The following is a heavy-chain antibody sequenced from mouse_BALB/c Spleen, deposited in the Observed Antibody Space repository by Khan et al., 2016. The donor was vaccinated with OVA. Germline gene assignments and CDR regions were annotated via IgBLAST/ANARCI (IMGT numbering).Heavy chain of an antibody. V-gene: IGHV2-6-1*01. D-gene: IGHD2-10*01. CDR3: ARQPYYHYNIMDY. CDR2: IWSDGTT. J-gene: IGHJ4*01. Sequence: VQLVESGPGLAAPSQSLSITCTISGFSLTTYGVHWVRQPLGKGLEWLVVIWSDGTTNYNSALKSRLTITKDNSQSQVVLKMNSLQTDDTAIYFCARQPYYHYNIMDYWGQGTSVTVSS. CDR1: GFSLTTYG.